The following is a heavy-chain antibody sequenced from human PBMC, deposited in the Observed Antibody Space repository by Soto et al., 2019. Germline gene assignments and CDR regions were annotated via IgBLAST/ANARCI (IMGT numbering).Heavy chain of an antibody. CDR3: AAGGGLPRYY. J-gene: IGHJ4*02. V-gene: IGHV4-30-2*01. Sequence: QLPLQESGSGLVKPSQTLSLTCAVSGGSISSGGYSWSWIRQPPGKGLEWIGYIYHSGSTYYNPSLKSRVTISVDRSKNQFSLKLSSVTAADTAVYYCAAGGGLPRYYWGQGTLVTVSS. CDR2: IYHSGST. D-gene: IGHD5-12*01. CDR1: GGSISSGGYS.